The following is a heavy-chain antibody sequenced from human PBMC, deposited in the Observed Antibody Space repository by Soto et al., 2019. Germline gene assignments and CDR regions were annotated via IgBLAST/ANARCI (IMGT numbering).Heavy chain of an antibody. V-gene: IGHV1-58*01. CDR3: AADTYYYDSSGYYFSPD. Sequence: QMQLVQSGPEVKKPGTSVKVSCKASGFTFTSSAVQWVRQARGQRLEWIGWIVVGSGNTNYAQKFQERVTITRDMSTSTAYMKLSSLRYEDTAVYYCAADTYYYDSSGYYFSPDWGQGTLVTVSS. J-gene: IGHJ4*02. D-gene: IGHD3-22*01. CDR2: IVVGSGNT. CDR1: GFTFTSSA.